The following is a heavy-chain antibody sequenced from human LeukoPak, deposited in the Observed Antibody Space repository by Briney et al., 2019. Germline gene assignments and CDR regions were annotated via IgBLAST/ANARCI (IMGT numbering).Heavy chain of an antibody. V-gene: IGHV4-34*01. Sequence: ETLSLTCAVYGGSFRGYYWSWIRQPPGKGLEWMGEINHSGSTNYNPSLKSRVTISLDTSMRKFSLKLNSVTAADTAVYYCTSTERCSTTCPLDYWGQGTLVTVSS. CDR1: GGSFRGYY. J-gene: IGHJ4*02. CDR2: INHSGST. D-gene: IGHD2-2*01. CDR3: TSTERCSTTCPLDY.